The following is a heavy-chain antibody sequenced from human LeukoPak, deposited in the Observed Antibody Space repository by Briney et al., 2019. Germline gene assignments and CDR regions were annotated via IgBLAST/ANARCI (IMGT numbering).Heavy chain of an antibody. CDR3: ARDCRKFDSSGYYPDVFDI. Sequence: PGGSLRLSCAASGFTFSNYSMNWVRQAPGKGLEWVSYISGSGGSIYYADSVKGRFTISRDNAKKSLYLQMNSLRAEDTAVYYCARDCRKFDSSGYYPDVFDIWGQGTMVSVS. J-gene: IGHJ3*02. V-gene: IGHV3-48*04. D-gene: IGHD3-22*01. CDR2: ISGSGGSI. CDR1: GFTFSNYS.